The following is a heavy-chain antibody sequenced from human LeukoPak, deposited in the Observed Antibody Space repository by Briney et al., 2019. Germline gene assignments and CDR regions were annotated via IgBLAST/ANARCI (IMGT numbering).Heavy chain of an antibody. CDR3: AKPKTSLRYFDWLLYGDAFDI. J-gene: IGHJ3*02. CDR1: GFTFDDYA. V-gene: IGHV3-9*01. D-gene: IGHD3-9*01. Sequence: PGGSLRLSCAASGFTFDDYAMHWVRQAPGKGLEWVPGISWNSGSIGYADSVKGRFTISRDNAKNSLYLQMNSLRAEDTALYYCAKPKTSLRYFDWLLYGDAFDIWGQGTMVTVSS. CDR2: ISWNSGSI.